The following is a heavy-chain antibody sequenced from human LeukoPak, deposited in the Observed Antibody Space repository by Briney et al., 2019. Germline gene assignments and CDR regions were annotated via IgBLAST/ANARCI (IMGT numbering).Heavy chain of an antibody. D-gene: IGHD6-13*01. CDR1: GYTFTGYG. CDR3: ARVWPNDSGSWYYFDY. CDR2: ISAYNGNT. J-gene: IGHJ4*02. V-gene: IGHV1-18*01. Sequence: GASVKASCKASGYTFTGYGISWVRQAPGQGLEWMGWISAYNGNTNYAQKLQGRVTMTTDTSTSTAYMELRSLRSDDTAVYYCARVWPNDSGSWYYFDYWGQGTLVTVSS.